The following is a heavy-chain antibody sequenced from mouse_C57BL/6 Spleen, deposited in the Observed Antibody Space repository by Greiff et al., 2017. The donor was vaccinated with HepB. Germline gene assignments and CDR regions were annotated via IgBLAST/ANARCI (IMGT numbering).Heavy chain of an antibody. Sequence: VQLQQSGPELVKPGASVKISCKASGYAFSSSWMNWVKQRPGKGLEWIGRIYPGDGDTNYNGKFKGKATLTADKSSSTAYMQLSSLTSEDSAVYFCARVYGNYVSYAMDYWGQGTSVTVSS. J-gene: IGHJ4*01. CDR2: IYPGDGDT. D-gene: IGHD2-1*01. CDR3: ARVYGNYVSYAMDY. CDR1: GYAFSSSW. V-gene: IGHV1-82*01.